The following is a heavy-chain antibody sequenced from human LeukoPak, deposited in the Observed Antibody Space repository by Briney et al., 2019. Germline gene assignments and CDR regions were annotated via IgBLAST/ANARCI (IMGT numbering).Heavy chain of an antibody. D-gene: IGHD2-15*01. CDR2: LNPNTLVT. V-gene: IGHV1-2*02. J-gene: IGHJ6*02. CDR3: ARKDGGRDGMDV. CDR1: GYTFTDYY. Sequence: ASVKVSCKASGYTFTDYYMHWVRQAPGQGLEWMGWLNPNTLVTKYAQHFQGRVSMTWDTSISTGYMDLHSLTSDDTAVYYCARKDGGRDGMDVWGQGTTVTVSS.